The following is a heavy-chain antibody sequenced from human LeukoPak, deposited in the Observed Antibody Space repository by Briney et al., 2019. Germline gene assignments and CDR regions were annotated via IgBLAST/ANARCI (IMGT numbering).Heavy chain of an antibody. CDR2: INHSGST. D-gene: IGHD4-17*01. V-gene: IGHV4-34*01. J-gene: IGHJ4*02. CDR1: GGSFSGYY. Sequence: SGTLSLTCAVYGGSFSGYYWSWIRQPPGKGLEWIGEINHSGSTNYNPSLKSRVTISVDTSKNQFSLKLSSVTAADTAVYYCASRVSAVTTSLYFDYWGQGTLVTVSS. CDR3: ASRVSAVTTSLYFDY.